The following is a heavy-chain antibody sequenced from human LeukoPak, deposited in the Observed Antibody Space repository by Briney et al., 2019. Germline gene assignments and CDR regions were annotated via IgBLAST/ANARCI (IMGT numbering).Heavy chain of an antibody. Sequence: SETLSLTCTVSGGYISSHYWSWLRQPPGKGLEWIGYIYYSGSTNYNPSLKSRVTISVDTSKNQFSLKLSSVTAADTAVYYCAREVSYSNYYMDVWGKGTTVTVSS. D-gene: IGHD4-11*01. J-gene: IGHJ6*03. CDR3: AREVSYSNYYMDV. CDR2: IYYSGST. V-gene: IGHV4-59*11. CDR1: GGYISSHY.